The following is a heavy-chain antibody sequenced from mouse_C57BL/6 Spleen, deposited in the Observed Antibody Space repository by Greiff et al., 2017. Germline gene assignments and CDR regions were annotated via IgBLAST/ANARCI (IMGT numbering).Heavy chain of an antibody. CDR2: IYPGDGNT. CDR3: ARGYDYEYYYAMDY. V-gene: IGHV1-82*01. CDR1: GYAFSSSW. D-gene: IGHD2-4*01. J-gene: IGHJ4*01. Sequence: VQLQESGPELVKPGASVKISCKASGYAFSSSWMNWVKQRPGKGLEWIGRIYPGDGNTNYNGKFKGKAPLTAYKSSSTASMPLSSLTSEDSAVYFGARGYDYEYYYAMDYWGQGTSITVSS.